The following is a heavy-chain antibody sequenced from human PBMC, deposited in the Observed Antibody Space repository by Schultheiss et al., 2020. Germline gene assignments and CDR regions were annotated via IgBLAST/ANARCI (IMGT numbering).Heavy chain of an antibody. CDR2: IYYSGST. D-gene: IGHD4-11*01. Sequence: SETLSLTCTVSGGSISSSSYYWCWIRQPPGKGLEWIGSIYYSGSTYYNPSLKSRVTISVDTSKNQFSLKLSSVNAADTAVYYCARIYPDYRNYYYYYGMDVWGQGTTVTVSS. V-gene: IGHV4-39*01. J-gene: IGHJ6*02. CDR1: GGSISSSSYY. CDR3: ARIYPDYRNYYYYYGMDV.